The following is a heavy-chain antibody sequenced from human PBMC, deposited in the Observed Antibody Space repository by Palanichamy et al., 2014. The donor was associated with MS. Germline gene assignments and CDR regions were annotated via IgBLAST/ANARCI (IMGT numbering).Heavy chain of an antibody. CDR2: IKQDGSEK. Sequence: EVQLVESGGGLVQPGGSLRLSCAASGFTFSSYWMSWVRQAPGKGLEWVANIKQDGSEKYYVDSVKGRFTISSDNAKNSLYLQMNSLRAEDTAVYYRATYRVPYSSSSFFDYWGQGTLVTVSS. CDR1: GFTFSSYW. CDR3: ATYRVPYSSSSFFDY. D-gene: IGHD6-6*01. V-gene: IGHV3-7*03. J-gene: IGHJ4*02.